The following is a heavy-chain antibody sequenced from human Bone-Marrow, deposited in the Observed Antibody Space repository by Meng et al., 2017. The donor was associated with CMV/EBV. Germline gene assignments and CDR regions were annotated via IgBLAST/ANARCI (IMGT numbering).Heavy chain of an antibody. CDR2: IRVYNGDT. J-gene: IGHJ5*02. V-gene: IGHV1-18*01. Sequence: VKVSCKASGYTFTSYGINWVRQAPGQGLEWMGWIRVYNGDTKYAQKFQGRVAMTTDTSTSTAYMELRSLRSDDTAVYYCARRGPSYCGVDCLAWFDPWGQGTLVIVSS. CDR1: GYTFTSYG. CDR3: ARRGPSYCGVDCLAWFDP. D-gene: IGHD2-21*01.